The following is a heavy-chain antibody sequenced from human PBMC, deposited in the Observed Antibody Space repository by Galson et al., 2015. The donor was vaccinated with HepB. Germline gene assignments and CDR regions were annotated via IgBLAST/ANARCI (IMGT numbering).Heavy chain of an antibody. D-gene: IGHD3-10*01. CDR1: GNTFTPYG. CDR3: ARRGDYMDV. J-gene: IGHJ6*03. Sequence: SVKVSCKASGNTFTPYGRGWVRQAPGQGLEWMGWITTYNGKTNYARKLQGRVTMTTDTSTSTAYMELRSLRSDDTAVYYCARRGDYMDVWGKGTTVTVSS. V-gene: IGHV1-18*01. CDR2: ITTYNGKT.